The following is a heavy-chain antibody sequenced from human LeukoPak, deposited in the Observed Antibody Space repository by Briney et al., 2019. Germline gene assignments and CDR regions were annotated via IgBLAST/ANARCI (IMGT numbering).Heavy chain of an antibody. J-gene: IGHJ4*02. CDR3: ATREHQVLRPPGDY. CDR2: ISHNGAT. D-gene: IGHD1-26*01. Sequence: SETLSLRCTFPGGSITMNDYYWGSISLPPRNGPEWIGSISHNGATYYNPSLQSRVTISLDKSNNQFSLKLSSVTASDTAIYYCATREHQVLRPPGDYWGQGTLVTVSS. CDR1: GGSITMNDYY. V-gene: IGHV4-39*01.